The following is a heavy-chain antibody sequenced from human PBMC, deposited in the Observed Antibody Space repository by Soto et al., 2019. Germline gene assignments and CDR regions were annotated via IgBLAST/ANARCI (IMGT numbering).Heavy chain of an antibody. Sequence: ASVKVSCKASGYTFTSYDINWVRQATGQGLEWMGWMNPNSGNTGYAQKFQGRVTMTRNTSISTAYMELSSLRSEDTAVYYCARYKTYYYDSSGYYTPNYYCYGMDVWGQGTTVTV. CDR2: MNPNSGNT. CDR3: ARYKTYYYDSSGYYTPNYYCYGMDV. CDR1: GYTFTSYD. D-gene: IGHD3-22*01. J-gene: IGHJ6*02. V-gene: IGHV1-8*01.